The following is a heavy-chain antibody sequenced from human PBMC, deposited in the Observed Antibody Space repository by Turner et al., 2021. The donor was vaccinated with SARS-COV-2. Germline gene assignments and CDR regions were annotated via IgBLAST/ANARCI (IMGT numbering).Heavy chain of an antibody. V-gene: IGHV3-21*05. J-gene: IGHJ4*02. CDR1: GFTFISYS. Sequence: EVQLVESGGGLVTPGGSLRLSCAASGFTFISYSMNWVRQAPGKGLEWVSYIRGTGSYIYYEDSVKGRFTIARDNAKNSLYLQMNSLRAEDEAVFYWARVIRWGDDFWSGYYPGALDYWGQGTLVTVSS. CDR3: ARVIRWGDDFWSGYYPGALDY. D-gene: IGHD3-3*01. CDR2: IRGTGSYI.